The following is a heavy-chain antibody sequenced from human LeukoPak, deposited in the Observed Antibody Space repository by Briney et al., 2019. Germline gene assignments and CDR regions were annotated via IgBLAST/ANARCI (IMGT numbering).Heavy chain of an antibody. D-gene: IGHD1-26*01. Sequence: ASVKVSCKASGYTFTSYGISWVRQATGQGLEWMGWMNPNSGNTGNAQKFQGRVTNTRNTSISTAYMQLSSLRSEDTAVYYCARGGNSGSYPDFDYWGQGTLVTVSS. CDR3: ARGGNSGSYPDFDY. CDR1: GYTFTSYG. CDR2: MNPNSGNT. V-gene: IGHV1-8*03. J-gene: IGHJ4*02.